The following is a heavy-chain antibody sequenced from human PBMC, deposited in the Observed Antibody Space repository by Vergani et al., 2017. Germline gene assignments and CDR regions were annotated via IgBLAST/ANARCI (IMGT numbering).Heavy chain of an antibody. D-gene: IGHD6-13*01. CDR1: FDSIRNLY. CDR2: IHYSENT. Sequence: QVQLQESGPGLLKSSETLSLTCSVSFDSIRNLYCNWIRQPPGKGLEWIGSIHYSENTNYNPSLKTRVTISVDTSKNQFSLTLTSVTAADTAVYYCAGDTHSWQRADRWGQGLLVSVSS. J-gene: IGHJ5*02. CDR3: AGDTHSWQRADR. V-gene: IGHV4-59*11.